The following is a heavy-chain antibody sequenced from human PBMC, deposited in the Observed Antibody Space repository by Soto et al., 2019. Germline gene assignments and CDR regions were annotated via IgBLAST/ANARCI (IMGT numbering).Heavy chain of an antibody. J-gene: IGHJ4*02. CDR3: SRESTVEAAARFDH. CDR1: GGSISSGGYY. CDR2: IYYSGVT. Sequence: QVQLQESGPGLVKPSQTLSLTCTVSGGSISSGGYYWSWIRQHPGKGLEWIGYIYYSGVTYNNPSPQSAVIISIDTSNNTIPRKMTAAPAVDTAVYYCSRESTVEAAARFDHRGQGALVTVSS. V-gene: IGHV4-31*01. D-gene: IGHD6-25*01.